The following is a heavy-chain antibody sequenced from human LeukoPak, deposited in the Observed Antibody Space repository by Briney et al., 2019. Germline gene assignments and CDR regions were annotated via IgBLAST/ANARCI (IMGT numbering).Heavy chain of an antibody. J-gene: IGHJ5*02. CDR2: IIPIFDTT. D-gene: IGHD5-12*01. CDR1: GGTFSRHA. Sequence: SVKVSCTASGGTFSRHAISWVRQAPGQGLEWMGGIIPIFDTTKYAQKLQGRVTITTDESTSTAYMELSGLRSEDTAIYYCARSLHEYSGYDLLNWFDPWGQGTLVTVSS. V-gene: IGHV1-69*05. CDR3: ARSLHEYSGYDLLNWFDP.